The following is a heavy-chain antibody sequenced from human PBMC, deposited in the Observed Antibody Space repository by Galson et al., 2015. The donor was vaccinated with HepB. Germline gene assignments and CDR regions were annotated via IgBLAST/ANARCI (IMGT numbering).Heavy chain of an antibody. Sequence: SLRLSCAASGFTFGDYAMSWFRQAPGKGLEWVGFIRSKAYGGTTEYAASVKGRFTISRDDSKSIAYLQMNNLKTEDTAVYYCNSLLWFGELTDAFDIWGQGTMVTVSS. CDR3: NSLLWFGELTDAFDI. V-gene: IGHV3-49*03. J-gene: IGHJ3*02. D-gene: IGHD3-10*01. CDR1: GFTFGDYA. CDR2: IRSKAYGGTT.